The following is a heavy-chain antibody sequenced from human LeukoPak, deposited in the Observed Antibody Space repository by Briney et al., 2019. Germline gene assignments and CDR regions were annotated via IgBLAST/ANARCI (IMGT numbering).Heavy chain of an antibody. V-gene: IGHV3-30*18. CDR3: AKVSILTGYYIDY. Sequence: PGGSLRLSCAASGFTFSSYGMHWVRQAPGKGLERVAVISYDGSNKYYADSVKGRFTISRDNSKNTLYLQMNSLRAEDTAVYYCAKVSILTGYYIDYWGQGTLVTVSS. CDR2: ISYDGSNK. J-gene: IGHJ4*02. CDR1: GFTFSSYG. D-gene: IGHD3-9*01.